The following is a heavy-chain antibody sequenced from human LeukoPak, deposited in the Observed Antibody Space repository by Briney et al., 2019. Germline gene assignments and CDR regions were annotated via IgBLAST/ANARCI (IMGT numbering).Heavy chain of an antibody. J-gene: IGHJ4*02. Sequence: GGSLRLSCAASGFTFSNYYMSWIRQAPGKGLEWVSHISTSGSTIYYADSVKGRFTISRDNAENSLYLQMNSLRAEDTAVYYCARSLISRGSGSYSSDYWGQGTLVTVSS. CDR3: ARSLISRGSGSYSSDY. CDR1: GFTFSNYY. V-gene: IGHV3-11*04. D-gene: IGHD3-10*01. CDR2: ISTSGSTI.